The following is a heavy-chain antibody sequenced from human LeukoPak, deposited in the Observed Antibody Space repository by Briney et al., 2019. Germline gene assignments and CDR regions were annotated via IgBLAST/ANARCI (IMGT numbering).Heavy chain of an antibody. J-gene: IGHJ4*02. Sequence: RGSLRLSCAASGFTFSSYAMSWVRQAPGKGLEWVSAISGSGGSTYYADSVKGRFTISRDNATKSLHLQMNSLRPEDTAVYYCARGFRYASYWGQGALVTVSS. V-gene: IGHV3-23*01. D-gene: IGHD2-8*01. CDR2: ISGSGGST. CDR3: ARGFRYASY. CDR1: GFTFSSYA.